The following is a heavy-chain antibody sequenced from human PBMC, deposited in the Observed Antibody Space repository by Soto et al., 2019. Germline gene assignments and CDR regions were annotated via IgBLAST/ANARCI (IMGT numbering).Heavy chain of an antibody. J-gene: IGHJ4*02. CDR1: GCTFSGYS. V-gene: IGHV1-69*01. CDR3: NGVAATSFDY. D-gene: IGHD2-15*01. Sequence: QVQLGQSGAEVKKPGSSVKVSCKASGCTFSGYSISWVRQAPGQGLEWMGGIIPIFGTANYAQKFQGRVTITADESTSTAYMELSILRSEDAAVYYCNGVAATSFDYWGQGTLVTVSS. CDR2: IIPIFGTA.